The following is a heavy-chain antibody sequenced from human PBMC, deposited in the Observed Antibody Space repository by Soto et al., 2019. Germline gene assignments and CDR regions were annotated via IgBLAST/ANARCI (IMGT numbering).Heavy chain of an antibody. CDR2: IDVGSANA. CDR1: GFTFSSSA. V-gene: IGHV1-58*01. D-gene: IGHD1-26*01. CDR3: ARDRGSYALDY. J-gene: IGHJ4*02. Sequence: SVKVSCKTSGFTFSSSAVHWVRQARGHRLQWIGWIDVGSANANYAQMLQERVTISRDMSTSTAYMELSSLRSDDTAVYYCARDRGSYALDYWGQGTLVTVSS.